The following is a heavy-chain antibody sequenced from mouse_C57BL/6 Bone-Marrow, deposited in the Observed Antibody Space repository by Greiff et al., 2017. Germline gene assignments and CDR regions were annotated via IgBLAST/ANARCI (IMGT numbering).Heavy chain of an antibody. CDR1: GYTFTSYW. CDR2: IDPSDSYT. V-gene: IGHV1-50*01. J-gene: IGHJ3*01. Sequence: VQLQQSGAELVKPGASVKMSCKASGYTFTSYWMQWVKQRPGQGLEWIGEIDPSDSYTNYNQTFKGKATLTVDTASSTAYMQLSSLTSEDSAVYYCARSGCDCWGQGTLVTVSA. CDR3: ARSGCDC.